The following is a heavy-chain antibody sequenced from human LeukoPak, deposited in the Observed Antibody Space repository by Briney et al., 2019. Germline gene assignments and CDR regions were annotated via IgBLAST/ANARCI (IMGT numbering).Heavy chain of an antibody. D-gene: IGHD6-6*01. Sequence: GGSLRLSCAASGFTFSNYWMTWVRQAPGKGLEWVANIKQDGSEKYYVDSVKGRFTISRDNAKNSLFLQMNSLRAEDTAVYYCARDVSDENGSSSRIHLDSWGQGTLVSVS. V-gene: IGHV3-7*01. J-gene: IGHJ4*02. CDR1: GFTFSNYW. CDR3: ARDVSDENGSSSRIHLDS. CDR2: IKQDGSEK.